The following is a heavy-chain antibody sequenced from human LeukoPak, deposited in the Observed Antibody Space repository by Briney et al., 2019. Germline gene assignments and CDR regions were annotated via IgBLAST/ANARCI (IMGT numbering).Heavy chain of an antibody. V-gene: IGHV3-7*01. CDR2: IKQDGSEK. Sequence: GGSLRLSCAASGFMFTGCWMTWVRQAPGRGLGGVANIKQDGSEKYYVDSVKGRFTISRVNAKNSLYLQMNSLRAEDTAVYYCAHGGRGLLPIDYWGQGTLVTVSS. CDR1: GFMFTGCW. CDR3: AHGGRGLLPIDY. D-gene: IGHD2-21*02. J-gene: IGHJ4*02.